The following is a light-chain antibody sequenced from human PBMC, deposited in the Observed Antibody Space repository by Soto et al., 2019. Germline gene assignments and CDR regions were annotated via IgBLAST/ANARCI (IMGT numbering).Light chain of an antibody. CDR3: SSYTSSSTPVV. J-gene: IGLJ2*01. V-gene: IGLV2-14*01. Sequence: QSALTQPASVSGSPGQSITISCTGTSSDVGGYNYVSWYQQHPGKAPKLMIYEVSNRPSGVSTRFSGSKSGNTASLTISGRQAEDEADYYCSSYTSSSTPVVYGGGTQVSVL. CDR1: SSDVGGYNY. CDR2: EVS.